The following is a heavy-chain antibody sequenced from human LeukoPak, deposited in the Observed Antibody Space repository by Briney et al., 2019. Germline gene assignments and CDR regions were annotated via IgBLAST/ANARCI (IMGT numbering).Heavy chain of an antibody. D-gene: IGHD4-17*01. Sequence: GASVKVSCKASGYTFTGYYMHWVRQAPGQGLEWMGWINPNSGGTNYAQKLQGRVTMTTDTSTSTAYMELRSLRSDDTAVYYCARDPERSNYGAYGYWGQGTLVTVSS. J-gene: IGHJ4*02. V-gene: IGHV1-2*02. CDR1: GYTFTGYY. CDR2: INPNSGGT. CDR3: ARDPERSNYGAYGY.